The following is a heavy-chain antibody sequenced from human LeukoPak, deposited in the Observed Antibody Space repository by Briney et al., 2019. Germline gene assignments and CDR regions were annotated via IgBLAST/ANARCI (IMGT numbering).Heavy chain of an antibody. Sequence: SETLSLTCAVYGGSFSGYYWSWIRQPPGKGLEWIGEINHSGSTNYNPSLKSRVTISVDTSKNQFSLKLSSVTAADTAVYYCARGVLLDYGDYVGWFDPWGQGTLVTVSS. CDR1: GGSFSGYY. D-gene: IGHD4-17*01. V-gene: IGHV4-34*01. CDR2: INHSGST. CDR3: ARGVLLDYGDYVGWFDP. J-gene: IGHJ5*02.